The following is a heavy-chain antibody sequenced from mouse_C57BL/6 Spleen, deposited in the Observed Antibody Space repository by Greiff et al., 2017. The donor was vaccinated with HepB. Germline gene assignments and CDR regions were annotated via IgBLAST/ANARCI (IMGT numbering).Heavy chain of an antibody. Sequence: VKVVESGAELVKPGASVKLSCKASGYTFTEYTIHWVKQRSGQGLEWIGWFYPGSGSIKYNEKFKDKATLTADKSSSTVYMELSRLTSEDSAVYFCARGGYYGSSYVSFAYWGQGTLVTVSA. CDR2: FYPGSGSI. J-gene: IGHJ3*01. CDR1: GYTFTEYT. D-gene: IGHD1-1*01. V-gene: IGHV1-62-2*01. CDR3: ARGGYYGSSYVSFAY.